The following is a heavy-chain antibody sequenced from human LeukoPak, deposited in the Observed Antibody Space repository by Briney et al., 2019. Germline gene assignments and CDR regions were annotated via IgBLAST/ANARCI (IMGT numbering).Heavy chain of an antibody. D-gene: IGHD3-22*01. V-gene: IGHV5-51*01. CDR2: IYPGDSDT. Sequence: GESLKISCKGSGYSFSTYWIAWVRQMPGKGLEWMGIIYPGDSDTRYSPSFQGQVTISADKSISTAYLQWSSLKASDTAMYYCARERSSGYYTEDAFDIWGQGTMVTVSS. CDR1: GYSFSTYW. J-gene: IGHJ3*02. CDR3: ARERSSGYYTEDAFDI.